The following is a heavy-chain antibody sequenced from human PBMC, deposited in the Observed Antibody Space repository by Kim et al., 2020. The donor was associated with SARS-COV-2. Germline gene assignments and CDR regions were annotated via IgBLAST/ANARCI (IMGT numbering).Heavy chain of an antibody. CDR3: ATAGGGYYGMDV. J-gene: IGHJ6*02. V-gene: IGHV5-51*01. D-gene: IGHD3-10*01. Sequence: RYSPSFQGQVTISADKSISTAYLQWSSLKASDTAMYYCATAGGGYYGMDVWGQGTMVSVSS.